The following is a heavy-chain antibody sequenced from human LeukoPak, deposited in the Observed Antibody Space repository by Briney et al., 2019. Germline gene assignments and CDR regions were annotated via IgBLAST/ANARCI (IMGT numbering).Heavy chain of an antibody. CDR3: ARSYSSSPVGY. CDR2: INHSGST. V-gene: IGHV4-34*01. Sequence: SETLSLTCAVYGGSFSGYYWSWIRQPPGKGLEWIGEINHSGSTNYSPSLKSRVTISVDTSKNQFSLKLSSVTAADTAVYYCARSYSSSPVGYWGQGTLVTVSS. D-gene: IGHD6-13*01. J-gene: IGHJ4*02. CDR1: GGSFSGYY.